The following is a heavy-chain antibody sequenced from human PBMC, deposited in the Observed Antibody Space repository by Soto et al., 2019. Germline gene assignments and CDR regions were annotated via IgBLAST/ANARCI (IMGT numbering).Heavy chain of an antibody. Sequence: GGSLRLSCEASGFTFSSYGMHWVRQAPGKGLEWVAIIWNDGSNEYYADSVRGRFTISRDNSKNTLYLQVSNLRAEDTAVYFCARDQTDSGGYSDSWGQGTQVTVSS. V-gene: IGHV3-33*01. D-gene: IGHD3-22*01. CDR2: IWNDGSNE. CDR3: ARDQTDSGGYSDS. CDR1: GFTFSSYG. J-gene: IGHJ4*02.